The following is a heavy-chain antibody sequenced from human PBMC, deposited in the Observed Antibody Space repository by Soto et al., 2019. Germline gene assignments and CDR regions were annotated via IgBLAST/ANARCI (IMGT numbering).Heavy chain of an antibody. CDR1: GGTFSSYA. V-gene: IGHV1-69*13. Sequence: ASVKVSCKASGGTFSSYAISWVRQAPGQGLEWMGGIIPIFGTANYAQKFQGRVTITADESTSTAYMELSSLRSEDTAVYYCASLRFLEWPHTQYGMDVWGQGTTVTVSS. CDR2: IIPIFGTA. D-gene: IGHD3-3*01. J-gene: IGHJ6*02. CDR3: ASLRFLEWPHTQYGMDV.